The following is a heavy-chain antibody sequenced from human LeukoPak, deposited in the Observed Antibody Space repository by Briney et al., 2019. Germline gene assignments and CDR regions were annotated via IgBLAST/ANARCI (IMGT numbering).Heavy chain of an antibody. D-gene: IGHD5-12*01. CDR2: IKEDGSAK. CDR3: ARDSPGYGGYSY. V-gene: IGHV3-7*04. Sequence: PGGSLRLSCAASGFIFSNAWMSWVRQAPGKGLEWVANIKEDGSAKYYVDSMKGRFTISRDNAKNSLYLQINSLRAEDTAVYYCARDSPGYGGYSYWGQGTLVTVSS. J-gene: IGHJ4*02. CDR1: GFIFSNAW.